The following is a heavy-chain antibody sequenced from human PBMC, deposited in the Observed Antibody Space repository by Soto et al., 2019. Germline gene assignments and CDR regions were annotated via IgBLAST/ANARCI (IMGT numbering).Heavy chain of an antibody. CDR2: IYYRGST. J-gene: IGHJ4*02. D-gene: IGHD2-2*01. V-gene: IGHV4-61*08. CDR1: GGSISSGGYS. CDR3: ARGGGSPYHDHELDY. Sequence: TSETLSLTCAVSGGSISSGGYSRSWIRQPPGKGLEWIGYIYYRGSTNYTPSLNSRVTISVDTSKNQFSLKLTSVTTADTAVYYCARGGGSPYHDHELDYWGQGILVTVSS.